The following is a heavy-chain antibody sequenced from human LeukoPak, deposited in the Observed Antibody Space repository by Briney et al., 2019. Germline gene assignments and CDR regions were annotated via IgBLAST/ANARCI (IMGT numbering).Heavy chain of an antibody. J-gene: IGHJ4*02. CDR3: AAWSGIKTPGTSY. CDR1: GGSISSGTYY. CDR2: IYYSGTT. V-gene: IGHV4-39*01. D-gene: IGHD1-1*01. Sequence: PSETLSLTCTVSGGSISSGTYYWGWIRQPPGKGLQWVGSIYYSGTTYYNPSLKSRVTISVDTSKNQFSLRLNSVTAADTAVYSCAAWSGIKTPGTSYWGQGTLVTVSS.